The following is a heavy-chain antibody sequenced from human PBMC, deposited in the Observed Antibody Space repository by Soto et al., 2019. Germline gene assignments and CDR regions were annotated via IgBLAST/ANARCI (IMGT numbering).Heavy chain of an antibody. CDR1: GGTFSSYA. V-gene: IGHV1-69*01. CDR3: ASLGTGGGGGGDY. Sequence: QVQLVQSGAEVKKPGSSVKVSCKASGGTFSSYAISWVRQAPGQGLEWMGGIIPIFGTANYAQKFQGRVTSTGEETQSNAYRGVRSRRAGGRAGYYCASLGTGGGGGGDYWGQGTLVTVSS. J-gene: IGHJ4*02. CDR2: IIPIFGTA. D-gene: IGHD3-16*01.